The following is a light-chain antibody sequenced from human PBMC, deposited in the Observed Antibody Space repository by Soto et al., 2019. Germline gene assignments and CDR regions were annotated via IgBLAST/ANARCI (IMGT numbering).Light chain of an antibody. CDR2: AAS. J-gene: IGKJ5*01. CDR1: ESIARH. CDR3: QQTYSTLSIT. Sequence: DIQMTQSPSSLSASVGDRVTITCRASESIARHLNWYQQKPGKAPKLLIYAASSLQNGVPSRFRGRGSGTDFTLTISNLQPEDFATSYCQQTYSTLSITFGQGTLLEIK. V-gene: IGKV1-39*01.